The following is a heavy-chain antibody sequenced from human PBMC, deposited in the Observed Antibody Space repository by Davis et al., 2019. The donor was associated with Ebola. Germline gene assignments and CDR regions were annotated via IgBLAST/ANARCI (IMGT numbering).Heavy chain of an antibody. CDR3: ARARYGWWFDP. V-gene: IGHV1-46*01. Sequence: AASVKVSCKASGYTFTSYYMHWVRQAPGQGLEWMGMINPSGGSTSYAQKFQGRVTMTTDTSTSTAYMELRSLRSDDTAVYYCARARYGWWFDPWGQGTLVNVSS. J-gene: IGHJ5*02. CDR2: INPSGGST. D-gene: IGHD4-17*01. CDR1: GYTFTSYY.